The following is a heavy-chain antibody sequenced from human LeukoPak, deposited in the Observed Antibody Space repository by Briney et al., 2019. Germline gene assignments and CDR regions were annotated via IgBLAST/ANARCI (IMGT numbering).Heavy chain of an antibody. J-gene: IGHJ4*02. CDR2: INPNSGGT. CDR1: GYTFTGYY. D-gene: IGHD3-10*01. Sequence: GASVKVSCKASGYTFTGYYMHWVRQAPGQGLEWMGWINPNSGGTNYAQKFQGRVTTTRDTSISTAYMELSRLRSDDTAVYYCARDQLLWFGENNFDYWGQGTLVTVSS. CDR3: ARDQLLWFGENNFDY. V-gene: IGHV1-2*02.